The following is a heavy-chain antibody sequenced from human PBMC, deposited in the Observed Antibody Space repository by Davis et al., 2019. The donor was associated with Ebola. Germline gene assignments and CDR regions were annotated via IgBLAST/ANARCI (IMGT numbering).Heavy chain of an antibody. CDR3: ARLDTYDSSGYYHPFAFDI. J-gene: IGHJ3*02. CDR1: GFTFSNFA. D-gene: IGHD3-22*01. Sequence: GESLKISCAASGFTFSNFAMSWVRQAPGKGLEWVAVISYDGSNKYYADSVKGRFTISRDNSKNTLYLQMNSLRAEDTAVYYCARLDTYDSSGYYHPFAFDIWGQGTMVTVSS. CDR2: ISYDGSNK. V-gene: IGHV3-30*04.